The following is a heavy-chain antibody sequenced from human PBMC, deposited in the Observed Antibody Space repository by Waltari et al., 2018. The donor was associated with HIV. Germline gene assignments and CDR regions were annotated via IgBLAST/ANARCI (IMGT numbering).Heavy chain of an antibody. V-gene: IGHV4-39*01. CDR3: ARLRGATNAFDI. Sequence: QLQLQESGPGLVKPSETLSLTCTVSGGAISSSSYYWGWLRQPPGKGLEWIGSIYYSGSTYYNPSLKSRVTISVDTSKNQFSLKLSSVTAADTAVYYCARLRGATNAFDIWGQGTMVTVSS. CDR1: GGAISSSSYY. CDR2: IYYSGST. J-gene: IGHJ3*02. D-gene: IGHD5-12*01.